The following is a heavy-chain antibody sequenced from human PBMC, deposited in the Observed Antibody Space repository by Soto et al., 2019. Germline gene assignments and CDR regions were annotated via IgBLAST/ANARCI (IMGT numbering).Heavy chain of an antibody. CDR2: ISSSSSYI. Sequence: EVQLVESGGGLVKPGGSLRLSCAASGFSFSSYSMNWVRQAPGKGLEWVSSISSSSSYIYYADSVKGRFTISRDNAKNSLYLQMNSLRAEDTAVYYCAKYYYDSSGYGMDVWGQGTTVTVSS. CDR3: AKYYYDSSGYGMDV. CDR1: GFSFSSYS. V-gene: IGHV3-21*01. J-gene: IGHJ6*02. D-gene: IGHD3-22*01.